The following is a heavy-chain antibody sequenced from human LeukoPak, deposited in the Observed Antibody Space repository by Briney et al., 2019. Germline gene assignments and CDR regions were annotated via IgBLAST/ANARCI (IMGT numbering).Heavy chain of an antibody. J-gene: IGHJ4*02. CDR3: ARRTFSSNWYYFDF. CDR1: GYSFINYW. CDR2: IYPGDSDT. D-gene: IGHD6-13*01. Sequence: GESLKISCKGSGYSFINYWIGWVRQMPGKGLEWMGIIYPGDSDTRYSPSFQGQVTISADRSISTAYLQWSSLKASDTAMYYCARRTFSSNWYYFDFWGQGTLVTVSS. V-gene: IGHV5-51*01.